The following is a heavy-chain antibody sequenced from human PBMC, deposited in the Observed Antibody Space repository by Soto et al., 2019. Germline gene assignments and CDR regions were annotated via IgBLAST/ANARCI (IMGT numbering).Heavy chain of an antibody. J-gene: IGHJ4*02. CDR2: IIPIFGTA. CDR1: EGTFSRQA. CDR3: ARGWGYDSTDYYYAY. Sequence: QVQLVRSGAEVRKPGSSVKVSCKASEGTFSRQAISWVRQAPGQGLEGLGGIIPIFGTAHHAQKFQGRVTIIADESTSTVYMELSSLRSEDTAIYYCARGWGYDSTDYYYAYWGQGTLVIVSS. D-gene: IGHD3-22*01. V-gene: IGHV1-69*01.